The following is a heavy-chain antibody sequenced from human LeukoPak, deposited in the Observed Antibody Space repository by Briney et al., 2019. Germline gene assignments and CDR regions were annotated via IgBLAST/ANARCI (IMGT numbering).Heavy chain of an antibody. CDR3: AKLWPAAEFFDY. J-gene: IGHJ4*02. CDR2: ISAYNGNT. V-gene: IGHV1-18*04. Sequence: ASVKVSCKASGYTFTSYGISWVRQAPGQGLEWMGWISAYNGNTNYAQKLQGRGTMTTDTSTSTAYMELRSLRSDDTAVYYCAKLWPAAEFFDYWGQGTLVTVSS. D-gene: IGHD2-21*01. CDR1: GYTFTSYG.